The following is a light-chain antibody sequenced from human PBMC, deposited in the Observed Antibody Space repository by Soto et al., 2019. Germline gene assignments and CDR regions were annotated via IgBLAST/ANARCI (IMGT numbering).Light chain of an antibody. CDR3: LQYHNLWA. CDR2: RAS. Sequence: EVGLTRWPGTLSLSPGESATLSCRASQNIYYNVAWYQQRPGQAPRLLIYRASTRAPGVPARFSGSGSGTEFTLTISSLQPEDFTVYSCLQYHNLWAFGQGTKVDIK. V-gene: IGKV3-15*01. J-gene: IGKJ1*01. CDR1: QNIYYN.